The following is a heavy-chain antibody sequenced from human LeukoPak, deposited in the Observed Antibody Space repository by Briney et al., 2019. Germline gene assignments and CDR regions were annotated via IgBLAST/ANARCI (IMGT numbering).Heavy chain of an antibody. CDR1: GGSISSGGYY. Sequence: PSETLSLTCTVSGGSISSGGYYWSWIRQHPGKGLEWIGYIYYSGSTYHNPSLKSRVTISVDTSKNQFSLKLSSVTATDTAVYYCARIQIGVGSRNFDYWGQGTLVTVSS. CDR2: IYYSGST. V-gene: IGHV4-31*03. CDR3: ARIQIGVGSRNFDY. D-gene: IGHD1-26*01. J-gene: IGHJ4*02.